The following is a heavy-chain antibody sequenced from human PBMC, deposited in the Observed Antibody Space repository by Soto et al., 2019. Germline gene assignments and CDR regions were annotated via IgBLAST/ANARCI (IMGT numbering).Heavy chain of an antibody. V-gene: IGHV1-69*19. Sequence: QVQLVQSGPEVKKPGSSLRVSCKASGGTFSSNVVSWVLQAPGQGLEWMGGTIPIFDTSNYAQKFQGSVSISADESTATAYMELRSLTFEDTAVYFRASPLRCNISDCYSANDAFHIWSQGTIVSVSS. D-gene: IGHD2-21*02. CDR2: TIPIFDTS. CDR1: GGTFSSNV. CDR3: ASPLRCNISDCYSANDAFHI. J-gene: IGHJ3*02.